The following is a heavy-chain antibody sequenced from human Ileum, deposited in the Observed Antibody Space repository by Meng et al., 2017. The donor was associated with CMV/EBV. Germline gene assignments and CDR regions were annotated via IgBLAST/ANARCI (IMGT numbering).Heavy chain of an antibody. V-gene: IGHV4-39*07. J-gene: IGHJ5*02. CDR1: SSSSSSYY. D-gene: IGHD6-13*01. CDR3: ARARYSSRIWGDWFDP. Sequence: SSSSSSYYWGWIRQPPGKGLEWIGSIYYSGSTYYNPSLKSRVTISVDTSKNQFSLKLSSVTAADTAVYYCARARYSSRIWGDWFDPWGQGTLVTVSS. CDR2: IYYSGST.